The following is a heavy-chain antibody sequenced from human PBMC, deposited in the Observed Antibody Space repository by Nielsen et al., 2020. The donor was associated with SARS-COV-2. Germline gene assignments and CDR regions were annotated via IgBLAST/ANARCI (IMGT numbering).Heavy chain of an antibody. CDR2: IWYDGSNK. CDR3: AKRIMHSSGWHYFDY. Sequence: GSLRLSCAASGFTFSSYGMHWVRQAPGKGLEWVAVIWYDGSNKYYADSVKGRFTISRDNSKNTLYLQMNSLRAEDTAVYYCAKRIMHSSGWHYFDYWGQGTLVTVSS. V-gene: IGHV3-30*02. D-gene: IGHD6-19*01. J-gene: IGHJ4*02. CDR1: GFTFSSYG.